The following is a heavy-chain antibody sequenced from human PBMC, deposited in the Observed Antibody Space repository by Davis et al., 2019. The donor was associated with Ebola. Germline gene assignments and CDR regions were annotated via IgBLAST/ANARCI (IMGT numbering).Heavy chain of an antibody. CDR1: GYTFTSYD. D-gene: IGHD3-10*01. V-gene: IGHV1-8*01. J-gene: IGHJ2*01. CDR2: MNPNSGNT. Sequence: AASVKVSCKASGYTFTSYDINWVRQAPGQGLEWMGWMNPNSGNTGYAQKFQGRVTMTRNTSISTAYMELSSLRSEDTAVYYCARSGGGSAYFDLWGRGTLVTVSS. CDR3: ARSGGGSAYFDL.